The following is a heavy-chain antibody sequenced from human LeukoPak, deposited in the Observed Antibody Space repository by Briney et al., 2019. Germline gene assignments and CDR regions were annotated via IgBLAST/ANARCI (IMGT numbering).Heavy chain of an antibody. J-gene: IGHJ4*02. CDR2: ISGSGGST. V-gene: IGHV3-23*01. CDR1: GFTFSSYA. CDR3: ARDSNYYGSWSYYN. Sequence: GGSLRLSCAASGFTFSSYAMSWVRQAPGKGLEWVSAISGSGGSTYYADSVKGRFTISRDNSKNTLYLQMNSLRAEDTAVYYCARDSNYYGSWSYYNWGQGTLVTVSS. D-gene: IGHD3-10*01.